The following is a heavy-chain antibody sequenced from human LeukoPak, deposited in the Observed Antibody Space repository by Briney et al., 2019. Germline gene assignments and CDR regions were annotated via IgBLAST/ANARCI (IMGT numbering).Heavy chain of an antibody. CDR2: IKQDGSEK. Sequence: GGSLRLSCAASGFTFSSYWMSWVRQAPGKWLEWVANIKQDGSEKYYVDSVKGRFTISRDNAKNSLYLQMNSLRAEDTAVYYCAREGVDTAMVDWDYWGQGTLVTVSS. CDR3: AREGVDTAMVDWDY. D-gene: IGHD5-18*01. J-gene: IGHJ4*02. V-gene: IGHV3-7*01. CDR1: GFTFSSYW.